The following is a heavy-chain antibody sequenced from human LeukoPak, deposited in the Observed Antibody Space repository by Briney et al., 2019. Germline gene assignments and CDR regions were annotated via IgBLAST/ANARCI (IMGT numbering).Heavy chain of an antibody. CDR3: ARDGVTITYFDY. J-gene: IGHJ4*02. CDR2: ISSSSSYI. D-gene: IGHD5-12*01. CDR1: GFTFSSYS. Sequence: GGSLRLSCAASGFTFSSYSMNWVRQAPGKGLEWVSSISSSSSYIYYADSVKGRLTISRDNAENSLYLQMNSLRAEDTAVYYCARDGVTITYFDYWGQGTLVTVSS. V-gene: IGHV3-21*01.